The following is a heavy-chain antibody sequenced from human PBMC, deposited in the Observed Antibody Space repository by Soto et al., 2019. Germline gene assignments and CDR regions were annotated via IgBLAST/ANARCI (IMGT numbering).Heavy chain of an antibody. CDR3: ARRYSSGFDY. V-gene: IGHV4-59*08. CDR2: IYYSGST. Sequence: QVQLQESGPGLVKPSETLSLTCTVSGGSINSYYWSWIRRPPGKGLEWIGYIYYSGSTKYNPSLKSRVTISVDTSKNRFSLNLSSVTAADTAVYYCARRYSSGFDYWGQGTLVTVSS. J-gene: IGHJ4*02. D-gene: IGHD6-19*01. CDR1: GGSINSYY.